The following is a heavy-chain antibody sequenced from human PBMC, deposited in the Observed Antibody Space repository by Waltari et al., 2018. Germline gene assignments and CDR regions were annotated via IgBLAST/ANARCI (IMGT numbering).Heavy chain of an antibody. CDR3: ARRDRGGSVSNYFDY. J-gene: IGHJ4*02. CDR1: GYSFTTYW. CDR2: IYPVDSDT. Sequence: DVQLAQSGAEVKKAGESLKISCKGSGYSFTTYWFGWVRQMPGKGLEWMGIIYPVDSDTSYSPSFQGQVTISVDKSITTAYLQWSSLKASDTAIYFCARRDRGGSVSNYFDYWGQGTLVTVSS. V-gene: IGHV5-51*03. D-gene: IGHD3-10*01.